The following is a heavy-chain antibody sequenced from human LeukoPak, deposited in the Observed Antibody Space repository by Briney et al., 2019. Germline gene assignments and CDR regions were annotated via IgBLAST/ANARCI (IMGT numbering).Heavy chain of an antibody. V-gene: IGHV1-69*13. J-gene: IGHJ5*02. CDR2: IIPIFGTA. Sequence: SVKVSCKASGGTFSSYAISWVRQAPGQGLEWMGGIIPIFGTANYAQKFQGRVTITADESTSTAYMELSSLRSEDTAVYYCARVGCSSTSCYGYNWFDPWGQGTLVTVSS. CDR3: ARVGCSSTSCYGYNWFDP. D-gene: IGHD2-2*01. CDR1: GGTFSSYA.